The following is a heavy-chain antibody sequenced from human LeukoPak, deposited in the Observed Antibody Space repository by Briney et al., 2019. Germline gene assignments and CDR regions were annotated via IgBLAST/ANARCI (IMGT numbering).Heavy chain of an antibody. J-gene: IGHJ6*03. V-gene: IGHV3-74*01. CDR3: ARDFSSPLRYCSSTSCLEPYYYYYYMDV. CDR1: GFTFSSYW. D-gene: IGHD2-2*01. Sequence: QPGGSLRLSCAASGFTFSSYWMHWVRQAPGKGLVWVSRINSDGSSTSYADSVKGRFTISRDNAKNTLYLQMNSLRAEDTAVYYCARDFSSPLRYCSSTSCLEPYYYYYYMDVWGKGTTVTVSS. CDR2: INSDGSST.